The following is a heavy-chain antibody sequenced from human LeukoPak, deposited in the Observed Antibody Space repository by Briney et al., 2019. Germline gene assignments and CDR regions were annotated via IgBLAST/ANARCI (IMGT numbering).Heavy chain of an antibody. J-gene: IGHJ4*02. Sequence: GGSLRLSCASSLFTYNTYSMNWVRQAPGKGLEWVSSISSSSNFIFYADSMKGRFTISRDNAKNSLFLQMNSLRADDTAVYYCARDLSGRDSTGDYRSFDCTGQGTLVTVSS. CDR1: LFTYNTYS. V-gene: IGHV3-21*01. D-gene: IGHD3-22*01. CDR3: ARDLSGRDSTGDYRSFDC. CDR2: ISSSSNFI.